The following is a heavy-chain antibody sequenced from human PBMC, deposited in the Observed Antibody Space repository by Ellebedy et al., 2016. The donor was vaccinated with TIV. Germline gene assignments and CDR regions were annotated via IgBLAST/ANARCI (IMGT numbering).Heavy chain of an antibody. V-gene: IGHV3-48*04. CDR2: ISHSSITI. CDR1: GFSFTSYS. CDR3: ARDMGWGNERINDAFDI. J-gene: IGHJ3*02. D-gene: IGHD7-27*01. Sequence: GGSLRLSCAASGFSFTSYSMNWVRQAPGKGLEWISYISHSSITIKYADSVKGRFTVSRDNSKNSLYLQMNSLRVEDTALYYCARDMGWGNERINDAFDIWGHGTLVTVSS.